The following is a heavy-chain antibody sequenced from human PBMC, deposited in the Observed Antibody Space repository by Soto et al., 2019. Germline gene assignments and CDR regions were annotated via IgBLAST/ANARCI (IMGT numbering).Heavy chain of an antibody. V-gene: IGHV1-2*02. Sequence: ASVKVSCKASGYSFTAYYIHWVRQAPGQGLECMGWIKPHSGDTGYTQKFQGRVTMTRDTSISTAYMELSSLRYDDTAMYYCARGSAVGGNWFDSWGQGTLVTVPQ. CDR3: ARGSAVGGNWFDS. CDR1: GYSFTAYY. D-gene: IGHD6-19*01. J-gene: IGHJ5*01. CDR2: IKPHSGDT.